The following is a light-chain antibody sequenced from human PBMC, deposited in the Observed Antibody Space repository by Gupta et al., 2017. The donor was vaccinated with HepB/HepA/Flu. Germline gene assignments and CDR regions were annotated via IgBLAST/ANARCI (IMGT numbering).Light chain of an antibody. J-gene: IGLJ2*01. CDR2: EVS. CDR1: SSDVGGYNY. Sequence: QSALTQPRSASGSPGQSVTISCTGTSSDVGGYNYVSWYQQHPGKAPKLMIYEVSKRPYGFPDRFSGSKSGNTASLSVSGLQAEDEADYYCSSYAGSNNLIFGGGTKLTVL. CDR3: SSYAGSNNLI. V-gene: IGLV2-8*01.